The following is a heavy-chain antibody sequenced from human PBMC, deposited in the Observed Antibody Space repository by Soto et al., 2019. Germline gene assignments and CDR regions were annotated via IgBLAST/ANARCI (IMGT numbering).Heavy chain of an antibody. CDR2: ISGSGGST. J-gene: IGHJ4*02. CDR1: GFTFSSYA. V-gene: IGHV3-23*01. CDR3: AKDRGLEMTTF. Sequence: PGGSLRLSGADSGFTFSSYAMSWVRQAPGKGLEWVSAISGSGGSTYYADSVKGRFTISRDNSKNTLYLQMNSLRAEDTAVYYCAKDRGLEMTTFWGQGTLVTVSS. D-gene: IGHD4-4*01.